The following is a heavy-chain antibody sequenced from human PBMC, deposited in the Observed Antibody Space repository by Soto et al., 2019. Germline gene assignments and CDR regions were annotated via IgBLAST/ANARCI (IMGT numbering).Heavy chain of an antibody. Sequence: PGGSLRLSCAASGFTFSNYWMHWVRQGPEKGLVWVSRMSSDGSSTNYADSVKGRFTISRDNAKNTLYLQMNSLRAEDTAVYYCVRTYNSAWSHFDYWGQGTLVTVSS. J-gene: IGHJ4*02. CDR3: VRTYNSAWSHFDY. V-gene: IGHV3-74*01. D-gene: IGHD6-19*01. CDR2: MSSDGSST. CDR1: GFTFSNYW.